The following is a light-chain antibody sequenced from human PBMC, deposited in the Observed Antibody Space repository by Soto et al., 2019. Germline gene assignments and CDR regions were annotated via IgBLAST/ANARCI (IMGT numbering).Light chain of an antibody. CDR2: GAS. V-gene: IGKV3-20*01. Sequence: EIVLTQSPGTLSLSPGERATLSCRASKSVSSSYLAWYQQKPGQAPRLLIYGASSRATGIPDRFSGSGSGTDFTLTISRLEPEDFAVYHCQQYGSSFGQGTKVEIK. CDR3: QQYGSS. J-gene: IGKJ1*01. CDR1: KSVSSSY.